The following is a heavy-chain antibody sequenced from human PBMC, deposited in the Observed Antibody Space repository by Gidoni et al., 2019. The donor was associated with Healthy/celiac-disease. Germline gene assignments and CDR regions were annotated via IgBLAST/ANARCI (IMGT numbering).Heavy chain of an antibody. CDR2: YIPIFSPA. CDR1: GGTFSSYS. J-gene: IGHJ6*02. V-gene: IGHV1-69*01. CDR3: ARDEHSSGWYFWPHYGMDV. D-gene: IGHD6-19*01. Sequence: VPPVQSVAEVKKPGSSVTVSCKASGGTFSSYSISWVRQATGQGLEWMGGYIPIFSPANDAQKFQGRVTITADESTSTAYMELSSLRSEDTAVYYCARDEHSSGWYFWPHYGMDVWGQGTTVTVSS.